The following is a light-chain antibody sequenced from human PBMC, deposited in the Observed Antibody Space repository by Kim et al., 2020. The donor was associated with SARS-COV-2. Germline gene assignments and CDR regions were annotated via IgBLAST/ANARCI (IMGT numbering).Light chain of an antibody. CDR1: QSISNW. CDR2: DAS. CDR3: QQYISSYT. Sequence: DIQMTQSPSTLSASVGDRVIITCRASQSISNWLAWYQHKPGKAPKLLIYDASSLQSGVPSRFSGSGSGTEFTLTINSLQPDYFATYYCQQYISSYTFGQGTKLEI. V-gene: IGKV1-5*01. J-gene: IGKJ2*01.